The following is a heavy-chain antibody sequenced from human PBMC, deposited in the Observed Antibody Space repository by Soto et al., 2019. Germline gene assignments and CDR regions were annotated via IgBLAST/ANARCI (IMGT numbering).Heavy chain of an antibody. Sequence: SETLSLTCTVSGGSISSYYWSWIRQPAGKGLEWIGRIYTSGSTNYNPSLKSRVTMSVDTSKNQFSLKMSSVTAADTAVYYCERGSLAMVRGGDYYYGMDVWGQGTTVTVSS. CDR2: IYTSGST. D-gene: IGHD3-10*01. CDR1: GGSISSYY. CDR3: ERGSLAMVRGGDYYYGMDV. V-gene: IGHV4-4*07. J-gene: IGHJ6*02.